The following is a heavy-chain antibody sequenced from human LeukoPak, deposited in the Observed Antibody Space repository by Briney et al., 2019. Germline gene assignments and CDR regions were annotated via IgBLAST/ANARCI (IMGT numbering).Heavy chain of an antibody. J-gene: IGHJ4*02. Sequence: SVKVSCKASGGTFSSYAISWVRQAPGQGLEWMGGIIPIFGTANYAQKFQGRVTITADESTSTAYMELSSLRSEDTAVYYCAISRRGYYAFWSGYYIRYWGQGTLVTVSS. CDR1: GGTFSSYA. CDR2: IIPIFGTA. D-gene: IGHD3-3*01. V-gene: IGHV1-69*13. CDR3: AISRRGYYAFWSGYYIRY.